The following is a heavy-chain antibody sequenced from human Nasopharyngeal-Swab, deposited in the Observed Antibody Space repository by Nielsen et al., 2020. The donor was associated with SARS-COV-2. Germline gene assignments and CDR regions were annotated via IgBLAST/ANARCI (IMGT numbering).Heavy chain of an antibody. Sequence: GESLKISCAASGFTFSSYSMNWVRQAPGKGLEWVSSISSSSSYIYYADSVKGRFTISRGNAKNSLYLQMNSLRAEDTAVYYCAREGGATMGAFDYWGQGTLVTVSS. CDR3: AREGGATMGAFDY. CDR1: GFTFSSYS. J-gene: IGHJ4*02. CDR2: ISSSSSYI. D-gene: IGHD1-26*01. V-gene: IGHV3-21*01.